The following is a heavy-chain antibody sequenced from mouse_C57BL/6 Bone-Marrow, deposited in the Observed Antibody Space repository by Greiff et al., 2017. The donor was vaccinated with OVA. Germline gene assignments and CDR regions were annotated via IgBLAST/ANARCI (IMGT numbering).Heavy chain of an antibody. CDR3: ARERITTVVATGFDY. CDR1: GYTFTSYW. V-gene: IGHV1-69*01. Sequence: QVQLQQPGAELVMPGASVKLSCKASGYTFTSYWMHWVKQRPGQGLEWIGEIDPSDSYTNYNQKFKGKSTLTVDKSSSTAYMQLSSLTSEDSAVYYCARERITTVVATGFDYWGQGTTLTVSS. J-gene: IGHJ2*01. CDR2: IDPSDSYT. D-gene: IGHD1-1*01.